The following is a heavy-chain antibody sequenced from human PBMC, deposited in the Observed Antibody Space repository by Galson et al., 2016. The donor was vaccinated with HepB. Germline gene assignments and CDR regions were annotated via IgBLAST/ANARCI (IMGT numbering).Heavy chain of an antibody. V-gene: IGHV3-48*02. CDR3: VRWGMLGITLDH. Sequence: SLRLSCAASGFTFSSYNMEWVRQAPGKGLEWVSYISSSSRTIYYADSVKGRFTTSRDNAENSLSLQMNSLRDEDTAVYYCVRWGMLGITLDHWGQGTLVTVSS. J-gene: IGHJ5*02. CDR1: GFTFSSYN. D-gene: IGHD2-8*01. CDR2: ISSSSRTI.